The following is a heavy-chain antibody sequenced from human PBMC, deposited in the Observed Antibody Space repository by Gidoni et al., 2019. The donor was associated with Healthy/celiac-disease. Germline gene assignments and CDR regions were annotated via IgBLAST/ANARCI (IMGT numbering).Heavy chain of an antibody. CDR1: VFTFRSYS. D-gene: IGHD3-3*01. Sequence: EVQLVESGGGLVKPGGSRRLSCAASVFTFRSYSMNWVRQAPGKGLEGASSISSSSSYIYYADSVKGRFTISRDNAKNSLYLQMNSLRAEDTAVYYCARDPYFWNPYYYYGMDVWGQGTTVTVSS. J-gene: IGHJ6*02. V-gene: IGHV3-21*01. CDR3: ARDPYFWNPYYYYGMDV. CDR2: ISSSSSYI.